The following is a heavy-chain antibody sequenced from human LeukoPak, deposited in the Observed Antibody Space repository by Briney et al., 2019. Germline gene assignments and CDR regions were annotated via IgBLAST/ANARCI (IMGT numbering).Heavy chain of an antibody. D-gene: IGHD5-18*01. J-gene: IGHJ4*02. CDR1: GFTFSSYT. V-gene: IGHV3-21*01. CDR3: ASSLSGYSYGPPCDY. Sequence: GGSLRLSCAASGFTFSSYTMNWVRQAPGKGLEWVLSISSSSTYIYYADSVKGRFTISRDNAKNSLYLQMNSLRAEDTAVYYCASSLSGYSYGPPCDYWGQGTLVTVSS. CDR2: ISSSSTYI.